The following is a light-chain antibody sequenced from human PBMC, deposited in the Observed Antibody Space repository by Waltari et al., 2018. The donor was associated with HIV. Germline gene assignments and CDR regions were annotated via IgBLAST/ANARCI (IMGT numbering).Light chain of an antibody. CDR1: SSNTGAGYD. CDR2: GNN. CDR3: QSYDSRLRAVV. V-gene: IGLV1-40*01. Sequence: QSVLTQPPSVSGAPGQRVTLSCTWSSSNTGAGYDVHWYQQLPGTAPKLLIYGNNNRPSGVPDRFSGSKSGTSVSLAITGLQAEDEADYFCQSYDSRLRAVVFGGGTKLTVL. J-gene: IGLJ2*01.